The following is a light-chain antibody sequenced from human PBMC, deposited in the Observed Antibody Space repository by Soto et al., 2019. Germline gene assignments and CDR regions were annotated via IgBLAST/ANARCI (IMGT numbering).Light chain of an antibody. CDR3: QQYNNWPPKT. CDR1: QSVSSN. CDR2: GPS. Sequence: EIVMTQSPATLSVSPGERATLSCRASQSVSSNLAWYQQNPGQAPRLLIYGPSTRATGIPARFSGSGSGTEFTLTISSLQSEDFAVYYCQQYNNWPPKTFGQGTKVEIK. J-gene: IGKJ1*01. V-gene: IGKV3-15*01.